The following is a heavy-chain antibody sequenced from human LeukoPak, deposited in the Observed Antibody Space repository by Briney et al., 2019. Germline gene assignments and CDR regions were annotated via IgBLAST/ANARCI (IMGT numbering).Heavy chain of an antibody. CDR3: AKDSELYYGDPQRYGMDV. D-gene: IGHD4-17*01. Sequence: PGGSLRLSCAASGFTFSSYAMSWVRQAPGKGLEWVSAISGSGGSTYYADSVKGRFTISRDNSKNTLYLQMNGLRAEDTAVYYCAKDSELYYGDPQRYGMDVWGQGTTVTVSS. V-gene: IGHV3-23*01. J-gene: IGHJ6*02. CDR2: ISGSGGST. CDR1: GFTFSSYA.